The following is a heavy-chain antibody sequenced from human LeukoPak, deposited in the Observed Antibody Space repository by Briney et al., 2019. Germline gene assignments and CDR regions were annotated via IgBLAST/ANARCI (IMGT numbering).Heavy chain of an antibody. CDR3: ARDPNYYDSPFDY. J-gene: IGHJ4*02. D-gene: IGHD3-22*01. Sequence: GGSLRLSCAASGFTFSSYSMNWVRQAPGKGLEWVSSISSSSSYIYYADSVKGRFTISRDNAKNSLYLQMNSLRAEDTAVYYCARDPNYYDSPFDYWGQGTLVTVSP. CDR1: GFTFSSYS. CDR2: ISSSSSYI. V-gene: IGHV3-21*01.